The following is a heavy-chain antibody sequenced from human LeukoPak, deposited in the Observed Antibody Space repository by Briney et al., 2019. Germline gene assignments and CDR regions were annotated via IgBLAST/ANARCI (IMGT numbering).Heavy chain of an antibody. CDR3: ARVKYCSGGSCYSDAFDI. J-gene: IGHJ3*02. CDR2: ISGSGGST. D-gene: IGHD2-15*01. V-gene: IGHV3-23*01. CDR1: GFTFSSYG. Sequence: GGSLRLSCAASGFTFSSYGMSWVRQAPGKGLEWVSAISGSGGSTYYADSVKGRFTISRDNAKNTLYLQMNSLRAEDTAVYYCARVKYCSGGSCYSDAFDIWGQGTMVTVSS.